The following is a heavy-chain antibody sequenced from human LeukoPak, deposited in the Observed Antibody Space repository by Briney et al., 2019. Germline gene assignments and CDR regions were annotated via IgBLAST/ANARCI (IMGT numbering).Heavy chain of an antibody. CDR1: GFTFGSCA. V-gene: IGHV3-23*01. CDR3: ARDIVVVVAAHFDY. CDR2: ISGNGGST. J-gene: IGHJ4*02. Sequence: GGSLRLFCAASGFTFGSCAMRWVRQVPGKGLEWVSGISGNGGSTYYADSVKGRFTISRDNSKNTLYLQMNSLRAEDTAVYYCARDIVVVVAAHFDYWGKGTLVTVSS. D-gene: IGHD2-15*01.